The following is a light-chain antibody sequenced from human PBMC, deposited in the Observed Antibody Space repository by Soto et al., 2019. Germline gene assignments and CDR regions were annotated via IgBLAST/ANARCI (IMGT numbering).Light chain of an antibody. V-gene: IGLV2-23*01. J-gene: IGLJ1*01. Sequence: QSALTQPASMSGSPGQSITISCTGSSSAVGSYRFVSWYQHHPGKVPKLIIYEGGKRPSGVSNRFSGSEPGNTASLTISGLQAEDEPDYYCGSSAPSRTFVFGTGTKLTVL. CDR2: EGG. CDR1: SSAVGSYRF. CDR3: GSSAPSRTFV.